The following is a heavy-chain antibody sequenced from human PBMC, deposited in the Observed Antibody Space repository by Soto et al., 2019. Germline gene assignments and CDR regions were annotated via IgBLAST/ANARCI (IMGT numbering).Heavy chain of an antibody. J-gene: IGHJ4*02. D-gene: IGHD5-18*01. CDR2: VDREDGET. Sequence: EVQLVQSGAEVKKPGSTVKISCKVSGYSFTDYDMKWVQQAPGKGLEWMGLVDREDGETVYAEKFQGRITITADTSTDTASMELSSLTSEATAVYYCAIDNYGYHLAYWGQGTLLTVSS. CDR1: GYSFTDYD. V-gene: IGHV1-69-2*01. CDR3: AIDNYGYHLAY.